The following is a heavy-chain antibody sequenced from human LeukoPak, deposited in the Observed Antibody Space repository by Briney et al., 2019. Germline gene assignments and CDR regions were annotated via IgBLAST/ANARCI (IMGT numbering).Heavy chain of an antibody. J-gene: IGHJ4*02. CDR3: AIDPNWGTHS. V-gene: IGHV3-23*01. Sequence: PGGSLRLSCAASGFTLSSYAMTWVRHPPGKRLEWVSIIGGSGGGIHYADSVKGRFTISRDNSKNALYLQMNSLRVEDTAVYYCAIDPNWGTHSWGQGVLVTVSS. D-gene: IGHD7-27*01. CDR1: GFTLSSYA. CDR2: IGGSGGGI.